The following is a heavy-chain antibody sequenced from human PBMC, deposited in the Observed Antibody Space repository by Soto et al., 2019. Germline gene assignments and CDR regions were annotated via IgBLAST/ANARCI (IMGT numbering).Heavy chain of an antibody. CDR2: ISYDGSNK. D-gene: IGHD6-13*01. CDR3: AKDRTEQAAGSYYYYYGMDV. V-gene: IGHV3-30*18. Sequence: PGGSLRLSCAASGFTFSSYGMHWVRQAPGKGLEWVAVISYDGSNKYYADSVKGRFTISRDNSKNTLYLQMNSLRAEDTAVYYCAKDRTEQAAGSYYYYYGMDVWGQGTTVTVSS. CDR1: GFTFSSYG. J-gene: IGHJ6*02.